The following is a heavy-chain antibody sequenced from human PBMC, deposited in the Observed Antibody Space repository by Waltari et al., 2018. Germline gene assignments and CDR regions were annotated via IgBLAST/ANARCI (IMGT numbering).Heavy chain of an antibody. CDR3: ARVGTMVRGVIVAYYYGMDV. D-gene: IGHD3-10*01. V-gene: IGHV1-3*01. CDR1: GYTFTSYA. J-gene: IGHJ6*02. CDR2: INAGNGNT. Sequence: QVQLVQSGAEVKKPGASVKVSCKASGYTFTSYAMHWVRQAPGQRLEWMGWINAGNGNTKYSQKFQGRVTMTRDTSISTAYMELSRLRSDDTAVYYCARVGTMVRGVIVAYYYGMDVWGQGTTVTVSS.